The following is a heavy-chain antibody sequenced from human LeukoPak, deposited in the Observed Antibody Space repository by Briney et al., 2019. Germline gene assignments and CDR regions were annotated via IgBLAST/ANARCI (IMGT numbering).Heavy chain of an antibody. CDR2: ISGSGGST. CDR3: AKDPGLDDDPFFDY. J-gene: IGHJ4*02. D-gene: IGHD3/OR15-3a*01. V-gene: IGHV3-23*01. CDR1: GFTFSSYA. Sequence: GGXLRLSCAASGFTFSSYAMSWVRQAPGKGLEWVSAISGSGGSTYYADSVKGRFTISRDNSKNTLYLQMNSLRAEDTAVYYCAKDPGLDDDPFFDYWGQGTLVTVSS.